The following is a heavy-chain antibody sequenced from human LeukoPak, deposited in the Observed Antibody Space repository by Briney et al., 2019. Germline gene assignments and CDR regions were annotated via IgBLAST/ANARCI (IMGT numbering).Heavy chain of an antibody. CDR3: PKDSGSPVVVTAFDY. D-gene: IGHD2-21*02. J-gene: IGHJ4*02. CDR2: ISGSGGST. CDR1: AFTFSSYA. Sequence: PGGSLRLSCAASAFTFSSYALTWARHALGKGVVWLSPISGSGGSTYNADSVRGRFTISRDNYKTTRYLRNNSLRAAATAAYYCPKDSGSPVVVTAFDYWGQGTLVTVSS. V-gene: IGHV3-23*01.